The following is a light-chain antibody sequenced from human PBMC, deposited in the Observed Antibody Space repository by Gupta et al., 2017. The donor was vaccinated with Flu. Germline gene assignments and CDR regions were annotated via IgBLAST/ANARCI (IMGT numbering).Light chain of an antibody. V-gene: IGKV1-39*01. J-gene: IGKJ4*01. CDR2: AAS. Sequence: SSLYASVGDRVTITCRASQTITNCLNWYQQKPEQAPNLLIYAASSWHRGVPSRFSGNGSGIDFALTISSRQPEDFATYYCHQSYRNPLSAFGGGTKVEI. CDR1: QTITNC. CDR3: HQSYRNPLSA.